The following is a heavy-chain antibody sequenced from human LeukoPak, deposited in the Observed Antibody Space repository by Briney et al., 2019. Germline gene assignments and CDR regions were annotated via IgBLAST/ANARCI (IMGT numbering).Heavy chain of an antibody. J-gene: IGHJ4*02. CDR1: GFTFSNYG. V-gene: IGHV3-30*02. Sequence: PGGSLRLSCAASGFTFSNYGMHWVRQAPGKGLEWVAFIRYDGSKKYYADSVKGRFTISRDNSKNTLYLQMNSLRDEDTAVYYCARDHCSSISRYTRGHDYWGQGTLVTVSS. CDR2: IRYDGSKK. D-gene: IGHD2-2*01. CDR3: ARDHCSSISRYTRGHDY.